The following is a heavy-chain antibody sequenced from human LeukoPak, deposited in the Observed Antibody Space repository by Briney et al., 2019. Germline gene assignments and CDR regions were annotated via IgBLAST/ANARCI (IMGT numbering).Heavy chain of an antibody. CDR1: GFTFSDYY. D-gene: IGHD5-24*01. Sequence: PGGSLRLSCAASGFTFSDYYMSWIRQAPGKGLEWVSYISSSGSTIYYADSVKGRFTISRDNAKNSLYLQMNSLRAEDTAVYYCASLEMATIVNDYWGQGTLVTVSS. CDR2: ISSSGSTI. J-gene: IGHJ4*02. V-gene: IGHV3-11*01. CDR3: ASLEMATIVNDY.